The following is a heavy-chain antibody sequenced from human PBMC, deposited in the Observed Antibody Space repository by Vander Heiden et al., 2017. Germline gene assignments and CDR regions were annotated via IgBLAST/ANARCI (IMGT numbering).Heavy chain of an antibody. V-gene: IGHV3-23*01. J-gene: IGHJ6*02. D-gene: IGHD4-17*01. CDR1: GFTFSSFG. Sequence: EVQLLESGGGLVQPGGSLRPSCAASGFTFSSFGMSWVRQAPGKGLEWVSGISGSGGSTYYAEIVKGRFTIPRDNSKNTLYLQMDSLRAEDTAVYYCAILGLRWPRGNSGSMDVWGQGTTVTVSS. CDR3: AILGLRWPRGNSGSMDV. CDR2: ISGSGGST.